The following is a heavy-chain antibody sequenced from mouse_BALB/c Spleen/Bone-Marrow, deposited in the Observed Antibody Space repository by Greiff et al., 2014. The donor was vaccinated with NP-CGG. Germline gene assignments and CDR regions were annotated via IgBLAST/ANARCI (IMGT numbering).Heavy chain of an antibody. CDR3: ARNFYGSSYFDY. V-gene: IGHV1-67*01. J-gene: IGHJ2*01. Sequence: QVQLKESGPELVRPGVSVKLSCKGSGYTFTAYAMHWVKQSHAKSLEWIGLISTYSGNTHYNQNFKGKATMTVDKSSSTAYMELARLTSEDSAIYYWARNFYGSSYFDYWGQGTTLTVSS. CDR1: GYTFTAYA. D-gene: IGHD1-1*01. CDR2: ISTYSGNT.